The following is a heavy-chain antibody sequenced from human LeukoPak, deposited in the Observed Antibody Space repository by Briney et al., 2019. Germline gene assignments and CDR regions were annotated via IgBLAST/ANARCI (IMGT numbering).Heavy chain of an antibody. V-gene: IGHV3-13*01. J-gene: IGHJ4*02. CDR1: GFTFSSYD. Sequence: PGGSLRLSCAASGFTFSSYDMHWVRQTTGKGLEWVSGIGTAGATFYPGSVKGRFIISRENAKNSLYLQMNNLRAGDTAVYYCTRATAGFDYWGQGTLVTVSS. CDR2: IGTAGAT. CDR3: TRATAGFDY.